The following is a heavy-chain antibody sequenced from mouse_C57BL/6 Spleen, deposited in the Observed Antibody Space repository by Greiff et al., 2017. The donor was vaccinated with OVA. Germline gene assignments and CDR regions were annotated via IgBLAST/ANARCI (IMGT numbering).Heavy chain of an antibody. CDR3: ARSYDYGYFDV. J-gene: IGHJ1*03. Sequence: DVKLQESGPGLAKPSQTLSLTCSVTGYSITSDYWNWLRKFPGNKLEYMGYISYSGSTYYNPSLKSRISITRDTSKNQYYLQLNSVTTEDTATYYCARSYDYGYFDVWGTGTTVTVSS. D-gene: IGHD2-3*01. CDR2: ISYSGST. V-gene: IGHV3-8*01. CDR1: GYSITSDY.